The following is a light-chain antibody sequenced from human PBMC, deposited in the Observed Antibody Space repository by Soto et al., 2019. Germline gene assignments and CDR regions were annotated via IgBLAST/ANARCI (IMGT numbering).Light chain of an antibody. CDR3: QHYYNSWT. CDR2: WAS. V-gene: IGKV4-1*01. J-gene: IGKJ1*01. Sequence: DIVMTQSPDSLAVSLGERATINCMSSQNNENYLAWYQQKAGQPPKLLIDWASTRASGVPDRFSGSGSGTDFTLTISSLQAEDVAVYYCQHYYNSWTFGQGTQVEIK. CDR1: QNNENY.